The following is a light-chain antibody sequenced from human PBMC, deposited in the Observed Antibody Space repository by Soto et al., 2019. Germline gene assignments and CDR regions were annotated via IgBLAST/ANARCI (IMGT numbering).Light chain of an antibody. J-gene: IGKJ1*01. CDR2: AAS. Sequence: IPITQSPPILSASTVDRASLXARMSQGSSSYLAWYQQKPGQAPRLLIYAASTWQSGVPSRFSGSGSGTDFTLTISCLQSEDFAVYYCQQYYSFPPTFGQGTKV. CDR3: QQYYSFPPT. V-gene: IGKV1D-8*01. CDR1: QGSSSY.